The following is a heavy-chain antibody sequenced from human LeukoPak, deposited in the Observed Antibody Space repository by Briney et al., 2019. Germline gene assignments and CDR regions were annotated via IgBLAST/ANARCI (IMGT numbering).Heavy chain of an antibody. CDR2: IRTSGSTI. J-gene: IGHJ5*02. V-gene: IGHV3-11*01. D-gene: IGHD5-18*01. Sequence: RGSLRLSCAASGFTFSDYYMSWVRQTPGKGLEWVSYIRTSGSTIYYADSVKGRFTISRDNAKNSLYLQMNSLRAEDPAVYYCLVDTAMVAGNWFDPWGQGTLVPVSS. CDR1: GFTFSDYY. CDR3: LVDTAMVAGNWFDP.